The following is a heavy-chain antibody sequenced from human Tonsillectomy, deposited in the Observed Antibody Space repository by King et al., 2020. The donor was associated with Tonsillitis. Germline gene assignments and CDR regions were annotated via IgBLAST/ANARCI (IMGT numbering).Heavy chain of an antibody. CDR2: KYHTGST. CDR1: GYSISSGQY. Sequence: VQLQESGPGLVKPSETLSLTCAVSGYSISSGQYWGWIRQPPGKGLEGIGSKYHTGSTYSNPSLKSRVTISLDTSKNQFSLKLNSVTAADTAVYYCVRDDRSGNIRRSFAIWGQGTMVTVSS. CDR3: VRDDRSGNIRRSFAI. J-gene: IGHJ3*02. V-gene: IGHV4-38-2*02. D-gene: IGHD3-10*01.